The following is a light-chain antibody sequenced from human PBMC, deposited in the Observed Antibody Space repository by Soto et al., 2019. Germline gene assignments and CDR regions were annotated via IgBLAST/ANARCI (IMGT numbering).Light chain of an antibody. V-gene: IGKV2-28*01. CDR2: LGS. Sequence: DIVMTQSPLSLPVTPGEPASISCRSSQSLLNSNGYNYLDWYLQKPGQSPQLLIYLGSSRASGVPDRFSGSGSGTYFTLTLSRVEAVDVGFYYCMRALHAPLTFGHGTRVEIK. CDR3: MRALHAPLT. J-gene: IGKJ1*01. CDR1: QSLLNSNGYNY.